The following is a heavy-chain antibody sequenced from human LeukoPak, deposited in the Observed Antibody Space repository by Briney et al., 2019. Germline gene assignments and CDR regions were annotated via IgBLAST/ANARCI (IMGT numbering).Heavy chain of an antibody. CDR3: AKEDSSGWNYYFDY. D-gene: IGHD6-19*01. Sequence: GGSLRLSCAASGFTFSSYAMSWVRQAPGKGLEWVSGISGSGGRTYYADSVKGRFTISRDNSKNTLHLQMNSLRAEDTAVCYCAKEDSSGWNYYFDYWGQGTLVSVSS. CDR1: GFTFSSYA. CDR2: ISGSGGRT. V-gene: IGHV3-23*01. J-gene: IGHJ4*02.